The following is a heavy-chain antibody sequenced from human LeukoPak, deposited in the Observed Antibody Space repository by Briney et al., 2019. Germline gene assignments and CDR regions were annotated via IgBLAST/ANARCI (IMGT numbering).Heavy chain of an antibody. J-gene: IGHJ3*02. CDR2: ISGSGGST. Sequence: GGSLRLSCAASGFTFSSYAMSWVRQAPGKGLEWVSAISGSGGSTYYADSVKGRFTISRDNSKNTLYLQTNSLRAGDTAVYYCARGKYSGGWYLDIWGQGTMVTVSS. V-gene: IGHV3-23*01. CDR3: ARGKYSGGWYLDI. CDR1: GFTFSSYA. D-gene: IGHD6-19*01.